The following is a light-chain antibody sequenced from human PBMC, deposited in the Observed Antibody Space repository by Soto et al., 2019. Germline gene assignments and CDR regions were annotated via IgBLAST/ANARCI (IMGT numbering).Light chain of an antibody. CDR1: QSVSSY. J-gene: IGKJ1*01. V-gene: IGKV3-20*01. CDR3: QQYGTSLWT. Sequence: EIVMTQSPATLSVSPGERATLSCRASQSVSSYLAWYQQKPGQAPRLLIYGASTRATGIPDRFSGRGSGTDFTLTISRVEPEDFALYYCQQYGTSLWTFGQGTKVDIK. CDR2: GAS.